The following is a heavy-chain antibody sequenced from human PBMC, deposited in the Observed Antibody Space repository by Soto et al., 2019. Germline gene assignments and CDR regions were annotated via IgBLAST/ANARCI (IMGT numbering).Heavy chain of an antibody. CDR3: ARDPAGYCSSTSCYAASYYYYGMDV. CDR1: GDSVSSNSAA. J-gene: IGHJ6*02. V-gene: IGHV6-1*01. Sequence: SQTLSLTCAISGDSVSSNSAAWNWIRQSPSRGLEWLGRTYYRSKWYNDYAVSVKSRITINPDTSKNQFSLQLSSVTPEDTAVYYCARDPAGYCSSTSCYAASYYYYGMDVWGQGTTVTVSS. D-gene: IGHD2-2*01. CDR2: TYYRSKWYN.